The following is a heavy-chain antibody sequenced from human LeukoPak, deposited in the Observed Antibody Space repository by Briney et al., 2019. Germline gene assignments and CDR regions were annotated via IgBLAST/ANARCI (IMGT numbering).Heavy chain of an antibody. D-gene: IGHD7-27*01. J-gene: IGHJ4*02. CDR3: ATRKLGNDY. V-gene: IGHV4-59*02. Sequence: SETLSLTCTVSGGSVSNYYWSWIRQSPGKGLEWIGYIYYTETSYNPSLKSRVTISADKSKNQFSLKLYSVTAADTAVYYCATRKLGNDYWGQGTLVTVSS. CDR2: IYYTET. CDR1: GGSVSNYY.